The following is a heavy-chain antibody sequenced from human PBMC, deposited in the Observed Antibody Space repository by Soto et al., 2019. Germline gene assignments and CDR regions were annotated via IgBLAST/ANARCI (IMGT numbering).Heavy chain of an antibody. CDR2: IYKSATT. CDR3: ARGRYCLTGRCFPNWFDS. D-gene: IGHD7-27*01. J-gene: IGHJ5*01. Sequence: PSETLSLTCSVSGDSISNLDYFWAWIRKPPGQALEYIGYIYKSATTYYNPSFESRVAISVDTSKSQISLNVTSVTAADTAVYFCARGRYCLTGRCFPNWFDSWGQGALVTVSS. V-gene: IGHV4-30-4*01. CDR1: GDSISNLDYF.